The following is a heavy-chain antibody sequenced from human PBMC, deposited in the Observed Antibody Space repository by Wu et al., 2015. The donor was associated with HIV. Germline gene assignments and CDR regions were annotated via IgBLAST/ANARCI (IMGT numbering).Heavy chain of an antibody. V-gene: IGHV1-18*01. J-gene: IGHJ6*02. CDR1: GYTFSSYG. CDR3: ARGGLNWHYYYYGMDV. D-gene: IGHD2-8*02. Sequence: QVQLVQSGAEVKSPGASVKVSCKASGYTFSSYGISWVRQAPGQGLEWMGWISAYNGYTNYAQRFQDRVTMTTDTSTNTAYMKVRSLTSDDTAVYYCARGGLNWHYYYYGMDVWAKGP. CDR2: ISAYNGYT.